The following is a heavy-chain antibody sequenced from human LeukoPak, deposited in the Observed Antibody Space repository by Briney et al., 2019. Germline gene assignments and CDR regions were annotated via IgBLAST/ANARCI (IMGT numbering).Heavy chain of an antibody. CDR1: GGSISSHY. CDR3: ARGPSFSGYVNY. CDR2: ISYSGST. J-gene: IGHJ4*02. Sequence: SETLSLTCTVSGGSISSHYCTWIRQPPGKGLEWIGHISYSGSTNYNPSLKSRVTISVDTSKNQFSLKLTSVTAADTAVYYCARGPSFSGYVNYWGQGTLVTVSS. V-gene: IGHV4-59*11. D-gene: IGHD5-12*01.